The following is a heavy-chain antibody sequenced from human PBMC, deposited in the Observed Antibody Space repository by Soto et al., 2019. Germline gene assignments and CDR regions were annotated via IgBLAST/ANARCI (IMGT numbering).Heavy chain of an antibody. Sequence: GPTLVNPTQTLTLTCTFSGFSLSTSGMCVSWIRQPPGKALEWLALIDWDDDKYYSTSLKTRLTISKDTSKNQVVLTMTNMDPVDTATYYCARSPNYDSSGSYYYYGMDVWGQGTTVTVSS. CDR3: ARSPNYDSSGSYYYYGMDV. V-gene: IGHV2-70*01. D-gene: IGHD3-22*01. CDR2: IDWDDDK. J-gene: IGHJ6*02. CDR1: GFSLSTSGMC.